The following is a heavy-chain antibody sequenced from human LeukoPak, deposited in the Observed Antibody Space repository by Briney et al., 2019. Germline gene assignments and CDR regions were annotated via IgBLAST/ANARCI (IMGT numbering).Heavy chain of an antibody. D-gene: IGHD2-15*01. V-gene: IGHV4-59*12. CDR2: IYYSGST. Sequence: KPSETLSLTCAVYGGSFSGYYWSWIRQPPGKGLEWIGYIYYSGSTNYNPSLKSRVTISVDTSKNQFSLKLSSVTAADTAVYYCARERGGGYTKDYFDYWGQGTLVTVSS. CDR3: ARERGGGYTKDYFDY. CDR1: GGSFSGYY. J-gene: IGHJ4*02.